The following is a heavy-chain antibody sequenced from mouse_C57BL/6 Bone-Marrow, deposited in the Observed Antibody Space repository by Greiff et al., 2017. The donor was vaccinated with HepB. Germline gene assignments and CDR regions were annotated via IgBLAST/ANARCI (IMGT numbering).Heavy chain of an antibody. CDR1: GYSITSGYY. CDR3: ARVPPFITTVVGYFDV. D-gene: IGHD1-1*01. Sequence: EVQVVESGPGLVKPSQSLSLTCSVTGYSITSGYYWNWIRQFPGNKLEWMGYISYDGSNNYNPSLKNRISITRDTSKNQFFLKLNSVTTEDTATYYCARVPPFITTVVGYFDVWGTGTTVTVSS. V-gene: IGHV3-6*01. CDR2: ISYDGSN. J-gene: IGHJ1*03.